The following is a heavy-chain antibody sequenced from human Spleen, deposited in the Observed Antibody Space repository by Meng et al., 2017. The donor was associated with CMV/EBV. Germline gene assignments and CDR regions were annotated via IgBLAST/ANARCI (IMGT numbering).Heavy chain of an antibody. V-gene: IGHV3-23*03. Sequence: GGSLRLSCAASGFTFSSYAMSWVRQAPGKGLEWVSVIYSGDSSTYFADSVKGRFTISRDNSKNTLYLQMNSLRAEDTAVYYCAKGGSLLLYYFDYWGQGTLVTVSS. D-gene: IGHD2/OR15-2a*01. CDR1: GFTFSSYA. CDR2: IYSGDSST. J-gene: IGHJ4*02. CDR3: AKGGSLLLYYFDY.